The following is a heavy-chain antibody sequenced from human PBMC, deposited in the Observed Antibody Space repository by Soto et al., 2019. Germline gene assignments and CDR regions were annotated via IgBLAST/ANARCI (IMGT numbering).Heavy chain of an antibody. CDR1: GGSISSSNW. CDR2: IYHSGST. J-gene: IGHJ5*02. Sequence: SETLSLTCAVSGGSISSSNWWSWVRQPPGKGLEWIGEIYHSGSTNYNPSLKSRVTISVDKSKNQFSLKLSSVTAADTAVYYCARYYDSSGDNWFDPWGQGTLVTVSS. D-gene: IGHD3-22*01. V-gene: IGHV4-4*02. CDR3: ARYYDSSGDNWFDP.